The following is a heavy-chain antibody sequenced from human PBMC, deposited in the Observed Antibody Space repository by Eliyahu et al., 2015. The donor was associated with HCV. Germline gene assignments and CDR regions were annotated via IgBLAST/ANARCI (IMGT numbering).Heavy chain of an antibody. CDR1: GYSFTSYW. V-gene: IGHV5-51*01. D-gene: IGHD3-22*01. CDR2: IYPGDSDT. Sequence: EVQLVQSGAEVKKPGESLKISCKGSGYSFTSYWIGWVRQMPGKGLEWMGIIYPGDSDTRYSPSFQGQVTISADKSISTAYLQWSSLKASDTAMYYCARLSYYYDSSGYYPRWFDPWGQGTLVTVSS. J-gene: IGHJ5*02. CDR3: ARLSYYYDSSGYYPRWFDP.